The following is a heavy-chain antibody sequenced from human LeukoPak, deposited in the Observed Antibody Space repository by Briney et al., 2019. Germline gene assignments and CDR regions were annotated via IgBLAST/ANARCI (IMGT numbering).Heavy chain of an antibody. V-gene: IGHV3-23*01. CDR2: ISGSGGST. CDR1: GFTFSSYA. D-gene: IGHD2-2*01. CDR3: AEIPEEYQLLKPFDY. J-gene: IGHJ4*02. Sequence: GGSLRLSCAASGFTFSSYAMSWVRQAPGKGLEWVSAISGSGGSTYYADSVKGRFTISRDNSKNTLYLQMNSLRAEDTAVYYCAEIPEEYQLLKPFDYWGQGTLVTVSS.